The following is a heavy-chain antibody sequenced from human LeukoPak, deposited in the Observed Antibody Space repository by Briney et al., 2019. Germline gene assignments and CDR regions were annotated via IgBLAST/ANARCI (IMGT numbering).Heavy chain of an antibody. CDR3: ARDGYYYDSGGYYWGDYYYYMDV. V-gene: IGHV7-4-1*02. Sequence: ASVKVSCKASGYTFTSYYMHWVRQAPGQGLEWMGWINTNTGNPTYAQGFTGRFVFSLDTSVSTAYLQISSLKAEDTAVYYCARDGYYYDSGGYYWGDYYYYMDVWGKGTTVTVSS. CDR2: INTNTGNP. J-gene: IGHJ6*03. D-gene: IGHD3-22*01. CDR1: GYTFTSYY.